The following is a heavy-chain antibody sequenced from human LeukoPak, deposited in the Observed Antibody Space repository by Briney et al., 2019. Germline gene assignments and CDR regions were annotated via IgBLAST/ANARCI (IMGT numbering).Heavy chain of an antibody. Sequence: ASVKVSCKASGYTFTGYYMHWVRQAPGQGLEWMGWINPNSVGTNYAQKFQGRVSRTRDTSISTAYMELSRLRSDDTAVYYCARGGIVGATTFRLFDYWGQGTLVTVSS. CDR2: INPNSVGT. CDR1: GYTFTGYY. J-gene: IGHJ4*02. V-gene: IGHV1-2*02. CDR3: ARGGIVGATTFRLFDY. D-gene: IGHD1-26*01.